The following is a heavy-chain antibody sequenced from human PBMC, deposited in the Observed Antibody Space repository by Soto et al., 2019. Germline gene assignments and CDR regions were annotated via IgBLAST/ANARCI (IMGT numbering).Heavy chain of an antibody. Sequence: LSLTCAVYGGSFSGYYWSWIRQPPGKGLEWIGEVNHSGSTNYNPSLKSRVTISVDTSKNQFSLKLSSVTAADTAVYYCANLAGQLYYYYGMDVWGQGTTVTVSS. V-gene: IGHV4-34*01. D-gene: IGHD6-13*01. CDR3: ANLAGQLYYYYGMDV. J-gene: IGHJ6*02. CDR1: GGSFSGYY. CDR2: VNHSGST.